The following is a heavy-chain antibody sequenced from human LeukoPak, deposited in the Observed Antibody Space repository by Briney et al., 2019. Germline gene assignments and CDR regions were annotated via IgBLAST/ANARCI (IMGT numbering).Heavy chain of an antibody. CDR1: GYTFTSYY. V-gene: IGHV1-8*02. CDR2: MNPNSGNT. CDR3: ARGPPWYQLYYYYYGMDA. Sequence: ASVKVSCKASGYTFTSYYMHWVRQATGQGLEWMGWMNPNSGNTGYAQKFQGRVTMTRNTSISTAYMELSSLRSEDTAVYYCARGPPWYQLYYYYYGMDAWGQGTTVTVSS. J-gene: IGHJ6*02. D-gene: IGHD2-2*01.